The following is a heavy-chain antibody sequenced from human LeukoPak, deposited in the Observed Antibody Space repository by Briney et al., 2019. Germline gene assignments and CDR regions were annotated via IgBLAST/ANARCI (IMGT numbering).Heavy chain of an antibody. D-gene: IGHD3-22*01. Sequence: GESLKISCKGSGYSFTSYWIGWVRQMPGKGLEWMGIIYPGDSDTRYSPSFQGQVTISADKSISTAYLQWSSLKASDTAMYYCARGTLYYYDSSGYRADDAFDIWGQGTMVTVSS. V-gene: IGHV5-51*01. CDR1: GYSFTSYW. CDR2: IYPGDSDT. J-gene: IGHJ3*02. CDR3: ARGTLYYYDSSGYRADDAFDI.